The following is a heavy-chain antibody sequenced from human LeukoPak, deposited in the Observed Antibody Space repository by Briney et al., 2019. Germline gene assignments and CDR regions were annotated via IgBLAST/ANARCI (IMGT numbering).Heavy chain of an antibody. CDR2: ISYDGSNK. J-gene: IGHJ4*02. CDR3: AKDVTATPD. CDR1: GFTISSYG. V-gene: IGHV3-30*18. D-gene: IGHD4-11*01. Sequence: GRSLRLSCAASGFTISSYGMHWVRQAPGKGLEWVAVISYDGSNKYYADSVKGRFTISRDNSRNTLYLQMNSLRAEDTAVYYCAKDVTATPDWGQGTLVTVSS.